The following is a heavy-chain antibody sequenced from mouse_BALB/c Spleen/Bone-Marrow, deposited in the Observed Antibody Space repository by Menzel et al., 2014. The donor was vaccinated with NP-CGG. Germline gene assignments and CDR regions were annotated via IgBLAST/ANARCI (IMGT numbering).Heavy chain of an antibody. J-gene: IGHJ4*01. D-gene: IGHD2-3*01. CDR1: GYTFTSYW. V-gene: IGHV1S22*01. Sequence: LQQSGSELVRPGASVKLSCKASGYTFTSYWMHWVKQRPGQGLEWIGNIYPGSGSTNYDEKFKSKATPTVDTSSSTAYMQLSSLTSEDSAVYYCTLRWSYYAMDYWGQGTSVTVSS. CDR3: TLRWSYYAMDY. CDR2: IYPGSGST.